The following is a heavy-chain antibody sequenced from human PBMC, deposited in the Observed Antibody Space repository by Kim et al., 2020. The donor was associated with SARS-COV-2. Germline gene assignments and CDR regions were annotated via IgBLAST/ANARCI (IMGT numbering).Heavy chain of an antibody. V-gene: IGHV4-39*01. Sequence: SETLSLTCTVSGGSISSSNNYWGWIRQPPGRGLEWIGTISYSGSTYYNPSLESRVTISADTSKNQFSLKQTSVTAADTAVYYCARRVGYGSGGYGMDVWGQGTTVAVSS. D-gene: IGHD3-10*01. CDR1: GGSISSSNNY. J-gene: IGHJ6*02. CDR3: ARRVGYGSGGYGMDV. CDR2: ISYSGST.